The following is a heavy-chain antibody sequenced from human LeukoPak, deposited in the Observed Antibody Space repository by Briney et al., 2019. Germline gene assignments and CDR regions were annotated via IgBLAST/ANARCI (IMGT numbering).Heavy chain of an antibody. CDR3: ARVDESIKDY. V-gene: IGHV1-8*01. D-gene: IGHD3/OR15-3a*01. Sequence: ASVKVSCKASGYTFTSYDINWVRQATGQGLEWMGWMNPNSGNTGYAQEFQGRVTMTRNTSISTAYMELSSLRSEDTAVYYCARVDESIKDYWGQGTLVTVSS. CDR1: GYTFTSYD. CDR2: MNPNSGNT. J-gene: IGHJ4*02.